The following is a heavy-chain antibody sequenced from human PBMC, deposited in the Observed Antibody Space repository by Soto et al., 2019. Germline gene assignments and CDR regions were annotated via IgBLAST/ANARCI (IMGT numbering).Heavy chain of an antibody. D-gene: IGHD2-2*01. Sequence: PSETLSLTCAVSGGSFSGYYWSWIRQPPGKGLEWIGEINHSGSTNYNPSLKRRVTISVDTSKNQSSLKLSSVTAADTAVYYGARGRKYQLLFRWLYPWGQETLVTVSS. J-gene: IGHJ5*02. CDR3: ARGRKYQLLFRWLYP. V-gene: IGHV4-34*01. CDR2: INHSGST. CDR1: GGSFSGYY.